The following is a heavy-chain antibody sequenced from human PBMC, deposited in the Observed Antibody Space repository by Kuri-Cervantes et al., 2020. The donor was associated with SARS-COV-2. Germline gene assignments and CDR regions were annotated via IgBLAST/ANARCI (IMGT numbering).Heavy chain of an antibody. J-gene: IGHJ3*02. Sequence: GGSLRLSCAASGFTFSSYSMNWVRQAPGKGLEWVSSISSSSSYIYYADSVKGRFTISRDNAKNSLYLQMNSLRAEDTAVYYCARALLCSSTSRYTDAFDIWGQGTMVTVSS. V-gene: IGHV3-21*01. CDR1: GFTFSSYS. CDR2: ISSSSSYI. CDR3: ARALLCSSTSRYTDAFDI. D-gene: IGHD2-2*02.